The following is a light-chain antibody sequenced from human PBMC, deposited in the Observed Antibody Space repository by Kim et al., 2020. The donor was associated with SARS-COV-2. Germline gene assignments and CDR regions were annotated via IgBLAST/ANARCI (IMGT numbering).Light chain of an antibody. CDR1: QSVSSN. CDR2: GAS. Sequence: VSPGERATLPCRASQSVSSNLAWYQQKPGPAPRLLIYGASTRATGIPARFSGSGSGTEFTLTISSLQSEDFAVYYCQQYNNWPLTFGGGTKVDIK. CDR3: QQYNNWPLT. V-gene: IGKV3-15*01. J-gene: IGKJ4*01.